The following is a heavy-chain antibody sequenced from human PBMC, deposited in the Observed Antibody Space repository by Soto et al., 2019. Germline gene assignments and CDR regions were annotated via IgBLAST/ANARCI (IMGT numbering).Heavy chain of an antibody. CDR1: GFSFNGYA. CDR2: ISGAVSTT. Sequence: EVQLLESGGGLVQPGGSLRLSCAASGFSFNGYAMSWVRQAPGRGLEWVASISGAVSTTYYADSVKGRFTISRDNSDNALYLQMSDLRPDDTALYYCATDQEELVNFARWGQGTLAHVSS. D-gene: IGHD1-26*01. V-gene: IGHV3-23*01. J-gene: IGHJ4*02. CDR3: ATDQEELVNFAR.